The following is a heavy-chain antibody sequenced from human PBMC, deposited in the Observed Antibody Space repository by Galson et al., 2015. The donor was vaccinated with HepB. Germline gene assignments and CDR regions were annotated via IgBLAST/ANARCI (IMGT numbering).Heavy chain of an antibody. CDR1: GGTLSSYA. CDR2: IIPIFGTA. CDR3: AREDTAMVTDSYYYYGMDV. D-gene: IGHD5-18*01. V-gene: IGHV1-69*06. J-gene: IGHJ6*02. Sequence: SVKVSCKASGGTLSSYAISWVRQAPGQGLGWMGGIIPIFGTANYAQKFQGRVTITADKSTSTAYMELSSLRSEDTAVYYCAREDTAMVTDSYYYYGMDVWGQGTTVTVSS.